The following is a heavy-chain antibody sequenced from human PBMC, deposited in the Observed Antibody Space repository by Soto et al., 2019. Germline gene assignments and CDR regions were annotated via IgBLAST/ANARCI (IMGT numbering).Heavy chain of an antibody. CDR3: ARGPSFIAAAGNRWQWQVKTYHGMDV. J-gene: IGHJ6*01. CDR2: MNPNSGNT. V-gene: IGHV1-8*01. Sequence: AHQENKQGLEWMGWMNPNSGNTGYAQKFQGRVTMTRNTSISTAYMELSSLRSEDTAVYYCARGPSFIAAAGNRWQWQVKTYHGMDV. D-gene: IGHD6-13*01.